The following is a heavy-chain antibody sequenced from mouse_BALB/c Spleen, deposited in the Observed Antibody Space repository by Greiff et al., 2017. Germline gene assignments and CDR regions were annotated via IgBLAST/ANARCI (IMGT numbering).Heavy chain of an antibody. Sequence: VQLKESGGDLVKPGGSLKLSCAASGFTFSSYGMSWVRQTPDKRLEWVATISSGGSYTYYPDSVKGRFTISRDNAKNTLYLQMSSLKSEDTAMYYCARHRDYGSLAWFAYWGQGTLVTVSA. J-gene: IGHJ3*01. CDR3: ARHRDYGSLAWFAY. CDR2: ISSGGSYT. CDR1: GFTFSSYG. V-gene: IGHV5-6*01. D-gene: IGHD1-1*01.